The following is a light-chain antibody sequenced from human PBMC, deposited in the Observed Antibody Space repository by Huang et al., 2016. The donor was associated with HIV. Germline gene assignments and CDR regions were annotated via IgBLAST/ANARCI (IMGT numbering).Light chain of an antibody. CDR2: GAS. J-gene: IGKJ1*01. V-gene: IGKV3-20*01. CDR1: QSVSSSY. CDR3: QQYGSSLWT. Sequence: EIVLTQSPGTLSLSPGERATLSCRASQSVSSSYLAWYQPKPGQAPRLLSYGASSRATGIPDRFSGSGSGTDFTLTISRLEPEDFAVYYCQQYGSSLWTFGQGTKVEIK.